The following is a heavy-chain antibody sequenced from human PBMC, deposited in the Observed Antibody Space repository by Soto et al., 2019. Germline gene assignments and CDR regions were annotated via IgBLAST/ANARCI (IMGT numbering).Heavy chain of an antibody. CDR2: IYPQDPDT. V-gene: IGHV5-51*01. D-gene: IGHD1-1*01. CDR3: ARQRAWNDALDF. CDR1: GYSFPTSW. Sequence: PGESLKISCQGSGYSFPTSWIGWVRQMPGKGLEWMGVIYPQDPDTRYSPSFEGQVTFSADTSLSTAYLQWNSLKASDTATYYCARQRAWNDALDFWGQGTLVTVSS. J-gene: IGHJ4*02.